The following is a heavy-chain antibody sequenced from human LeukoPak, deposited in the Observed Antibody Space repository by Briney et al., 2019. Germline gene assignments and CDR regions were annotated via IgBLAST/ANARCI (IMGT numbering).Heavy chain of an antibody. J-gene: IGHJ5*02. CDR1: GFTFSSYG. CDR3: AKSVAGNLNWFDP. Sequence: TGGSLRLSCAASGFTFSSYGMHWVRQAPGKGLEWVAVISYDGGNKYYADSVKCRFTISRDNSKNSLYLQMNSLRAEDTAVYYCAKSVAGNLNWFDPWGQGTLVTVSS. V-gene: IGHV3-30*18. CDR2: ISYDGGNK. D-gene: IGHD6-19*01.